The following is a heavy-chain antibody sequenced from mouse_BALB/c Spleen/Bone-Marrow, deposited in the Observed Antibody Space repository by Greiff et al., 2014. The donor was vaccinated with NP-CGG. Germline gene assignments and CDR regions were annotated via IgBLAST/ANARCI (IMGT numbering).Heavy chain of an antibody. V-gene: IGHV1-69*02. CDR2: IYPYGSIN. J-gene: IGHJ2*01. CDR1: GYNFTSFW. D-gene: IGHD3-3*01. Sequence: QVQLKQSGAELVRPGASVRLSCKASGYNFTSFWMNWVKQRPGQGLEWIGGIYPYGSINHYNRIFKNKAILTVDKSSSTAYMQPSSLTSDDSPVYYCSRGFLGLDYWGQGTPLTVSS. CDR3: SRGFLGLDY.